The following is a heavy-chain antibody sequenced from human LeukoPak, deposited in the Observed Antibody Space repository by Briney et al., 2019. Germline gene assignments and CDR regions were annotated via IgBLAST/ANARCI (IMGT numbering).Heavy chain of an antibody. CDR2: ISGSGGST. V-gene: IGHV3-23*01. D-gene: IGHD5-24*01. J-gene: IGHJ4*02. CDR1: GFTFSSYA. Sequence: GGSLRLSCAASGFTFSSYAMSWVRQAPGKGLEWVSTISGSGGSTYYADSVKGRFTISRDNSKNTLYLQMNSLRAEDTAVYYCAKDRRGGGYNWLDYFDYWGQGTLVTVSS. CDR3: AKDRRGGGYNWLDYFDY.